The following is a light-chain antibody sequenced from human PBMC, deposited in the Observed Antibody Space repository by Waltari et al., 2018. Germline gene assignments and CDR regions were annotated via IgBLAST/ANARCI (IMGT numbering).Light chain of an antibody. J-gene: IGKJ3*01. Sequence: DIVMTQSPDSLAVSLGERATINCKSSQSILYSSNNKNYLAWYQQKPGQPPKMLIYWASTRESGVPDRFSGSESGTDFTLTISSLQAEDVAVYYCQHYYSIPRTFGPGTKVDIK. V-gene: IGKV4-1*01. CDR2: WAS. CDR3: QHYYSIPRT. CDR1: QSILYSSNNKNY.